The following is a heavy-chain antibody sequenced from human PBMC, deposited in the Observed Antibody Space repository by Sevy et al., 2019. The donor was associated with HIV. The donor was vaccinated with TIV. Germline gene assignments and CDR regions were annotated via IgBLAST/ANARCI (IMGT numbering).Heavy chain of an antibody. CDR3: ATGRDYGSGSYDY. CDR1: GFTFTSYY. V-gene: IGHV3-33*08. D-gene: IGHD3-10*01. Sequence: GGSLRLSCVASGFTFTSYYMHWVRQAPGKGLEWVAVILYEGINKDYGDSVRGRFTISRDNSKNTLYLQMNSLRVDDTAVYYCATGRDYGSGSYDYWGPGTLVTVSS. CDR2: ILYEGINK. J-gene: IGHJ4*02.